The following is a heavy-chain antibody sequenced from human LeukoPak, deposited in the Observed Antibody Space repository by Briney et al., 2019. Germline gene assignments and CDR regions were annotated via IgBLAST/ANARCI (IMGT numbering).Heavy chain of an antibody. V-gene: IGHV1-18*01. CDR2: ISAYNGNT. D-gene: IGHD6-6*01. Sequence: ASVKVSCKASGYTFTSYGISWVRQAPGQGLEWMGWISAYNGNTNYAQKLQGRVTMTTDTSTSTAYMELRSLRSDDTAVYYCAGGYSSSSESYPKDWFDPWGQGTLVTVSS. CDR3: AGGYSSSSESYPKDWFDP. J-gene: IGHJ5*02. CDR1: GYTFTSYG.